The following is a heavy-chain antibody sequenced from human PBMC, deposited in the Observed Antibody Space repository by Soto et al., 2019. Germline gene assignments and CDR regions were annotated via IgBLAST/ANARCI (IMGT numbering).Heavy chain of an antibody. J-gene: IGHJ4*02. Sequence: GSLRLSCAVSGLTFSDYYMSWIRQAPGKGLEWVSNISPSGDSIDDADSVRGRFTISRDNAKNSLYLEMNSLRAEDTAVYFCARGHHALEYWGQGTLVTVSS. CDR1: GLTFSDYY. CDR3: ARGHHALEY. V-gene: IGHV3-11*01. CDR2: ISPSGDSI.